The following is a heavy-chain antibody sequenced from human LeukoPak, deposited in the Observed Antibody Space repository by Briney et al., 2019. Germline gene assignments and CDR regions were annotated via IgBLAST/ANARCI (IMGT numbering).Heavy chain of an antibody. Sequence: GGSLRLSCTASGFTFGDYAMSWVRQAPGKGLAWVGFIRSKAYGGTTEYAASVKGRFTISRDDSKSIAYLQMNSLKTEDTAVYYCTRPAGAAGLSGWFDPWGQGTLVTVSS. V-gene: IGHV3-49*04. CDR1: GFTFGDYA. D-gene: IGHD6-13*01. J-gene: IGHJ5*02. CDR2: IRSKAYGGTT. CDR3: TRPAGAAGLSGWFDP.